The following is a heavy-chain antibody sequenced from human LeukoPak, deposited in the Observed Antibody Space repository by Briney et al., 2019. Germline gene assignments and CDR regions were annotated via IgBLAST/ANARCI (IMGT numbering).Heavy chain of an antibody. J-gene: IGHJ4*02. V-gene: IGHV4-4*07. CDR3: ASGSPSEYYYDSSGFGEPFRY. CDR2: IYTSGST. Sequence: SETLSLTCTVSCGSISSYYWSWIRQPAGKGLEWIGRIYTSGSTNYNPSPKSRVTMSVDTSKNQFSLKLSSVTAADTAVYYCASGSPSEYYYDSSGFGEPFRYWGQGTLVTVSS. CDR1: CGSISSYY. D-gene: IGHD3-22*01.